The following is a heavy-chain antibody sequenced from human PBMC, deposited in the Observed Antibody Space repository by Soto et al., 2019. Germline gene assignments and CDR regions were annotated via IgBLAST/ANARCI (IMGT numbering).Heavy chain of an antibody. CDR1: GFTFSSYA. CDR3: AKALDIVVVVAGDY. V-gene: IGHV3-23*01. D-gene: IGHD2-15*01. CDR2: ISGSVGST. J-gene: IGHJ4*02. Sequence: GGSLRLSCAASGFTFSSYAKSWVHQAPGKGREWCSAISGSVGSTYYADSVKGRFTICRENSKNTLYLQMNSQRVEDTAVYYCAKALDIVVVVAGDYWGQGTLVTVSS.